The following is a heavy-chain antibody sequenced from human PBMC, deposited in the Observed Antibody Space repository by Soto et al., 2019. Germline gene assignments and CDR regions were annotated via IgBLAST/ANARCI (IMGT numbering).Heavy chain of an antibody. CDR1: GLTFSSYA. D-gene: IGHD2-15*01. Sequence: PGGSLRLSCAASGLTFSSYAMNWVREAPGKGLEWVSAISGSGGSTYYADSVKGRFTISRDNSKNTLYLQMNSLRAEDTAVYFCAKTPSVVLVPSTLGANNWFYPWGQGTLVTVSS. J-gene: IGHJ5*02. CDR3: AKTPSVVLVPSTLGANNWFYP. CDR2: ISGSGGST. V-gene: IGHV3-23*01.